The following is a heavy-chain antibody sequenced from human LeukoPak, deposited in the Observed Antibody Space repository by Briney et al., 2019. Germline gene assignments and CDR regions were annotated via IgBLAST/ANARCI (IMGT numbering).Heavy chain of an antibody. CDR1: GFSISSGYF. CDR2: IFHSGIT. Sequence: SSETLSLTCAVSGFSISSGYFWAWIRQSPGKGLEWIGSIFHSGITYYNPSLKSRITISVDTSKNQFSLKLSSVTAADTAVYYCARGSFKYYYDSSGYYLRYFDYWGQGTLVTVSS. D-gene: IGHD3-22*01. V-gene: IGHV4-38-2*01. CDR3: ARGSFKYYYDSSGYYLRYFDY. J-gene: IGHJ4*02.